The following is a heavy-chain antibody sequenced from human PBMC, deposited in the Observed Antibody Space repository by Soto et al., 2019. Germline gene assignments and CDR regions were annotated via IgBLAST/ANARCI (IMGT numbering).Heavy chain of an antibody. D-gene: IGHD3-9*01. J-gene: IGHJ6*02. CDR2: FDPEDGET. Sequence: ASVKVSCKASGYTFTSYYMHWVRQAPGQGLEWMGGFDPEDGETIYAQKFQGRVTMTEDTSTDTAYMELSSLRSEDTAVYYCATPSAILTGYPRDYYYYGMDVWGQGTTVTVSS. V-gene: IGHV1-24*01. CDR3: ATPSAILTGYPRDYYYYGMDV. CDR1: GYTFTSYY.